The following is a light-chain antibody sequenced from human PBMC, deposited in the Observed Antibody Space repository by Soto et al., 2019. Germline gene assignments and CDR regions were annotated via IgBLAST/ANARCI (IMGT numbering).Light chain of an antibody. CDR3: QQSYSRPRA. J-gene: IGKJ1*01. V-gene: IGKV1-39*01. Sequence: DIQMTQSPSSLSASVGDRITITCRASQSISTYVNWYQQKPGKAPNLLIYSASSLESGVPSRFSGSGSGTDFTLTIRSLQPEDLATYCCQQSYSRPRAFGQGTKVEI. CDR2: SAS. CDR1: QSISTY.